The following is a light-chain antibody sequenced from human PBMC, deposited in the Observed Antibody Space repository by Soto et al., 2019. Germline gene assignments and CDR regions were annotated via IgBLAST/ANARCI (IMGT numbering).Light chain of an antibody. CDR1: QTISW. CDR3: QQYDRYPPT. V-gene: IGKV1-5*01. CDR2: DVS. J-gene: IGKJ1*01. Sequence: DIQMTQSPHTLAASVGDRVTITCRASQTISWLAWYQQRPGKTPKLLIYDVSRLESGVPSRFSGSQSETEFTLTISGLQSVDFATYYCQQYDRYPPTFGQGTKVDIK.